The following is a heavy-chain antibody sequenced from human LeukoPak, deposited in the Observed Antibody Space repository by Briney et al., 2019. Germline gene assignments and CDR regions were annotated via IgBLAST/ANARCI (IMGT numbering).Heavy chain of an antibody. D-gene: IGHD2-2*01. CDR3: ARETEYQLSYYYYGMDV. CDR2: IIPIFGTA. CDR1: GGTFSSYA. V-gene: IGHV1-69*13. J-gene: IGHJ6*02. Sequence: GASVKVSCKASGGTFSSYAISWVRQAPGQGLEWMGGIIPIFGTANYAQKFQGRVTITADESTSTAYMELSSLRSEDTAVYYCARETEYQLSYYYYGMDVWGQGTTVTVSS.